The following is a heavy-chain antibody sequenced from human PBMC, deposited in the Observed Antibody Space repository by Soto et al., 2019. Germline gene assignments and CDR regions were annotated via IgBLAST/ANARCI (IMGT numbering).Heavy chain of an antibody. CDR3: ARDTSRWFGELLAIYYFDY. J-gene: IGHJ4*02. Sequence: QVQLVQSGAEVKKPGASVKVSCKASGYTFTSYYMHWVRQAPGQGLEWMGIINPSGGSTSYAQKFQGRVTMTRDTSTSTVYMELSRLRSEDTAVYYCARDTSRWFGELLAIYYFDYWGQGTLVTVSS. CDR2: INPSGGST. CDR1: GYTFTSYY. V-gene: IGHV1-46*01. D-gene: IGHD3-10*01.